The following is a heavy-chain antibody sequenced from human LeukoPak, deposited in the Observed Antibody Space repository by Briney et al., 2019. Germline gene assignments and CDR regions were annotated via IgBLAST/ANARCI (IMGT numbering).Heavy chain of an antibody. CDR1: GYTFARNY. D-gene: IGHD5-18*01. CDR2: IHPSGSST. CDR3: ARTDMDAAMVTNYLDH. Sequence: GASVKISCMASGYTFARNYMHWVRQAPGQGLEWMGVIHPSGSSTNYAQKFQGRVTMTKDTSTSTVYIELNSLRSDDTAVYYCARTDMDAAMVTNYLDHWGQGTLVTVSS. V-gene: IGHV1-46*01. J-gene: IGHJ4*02.